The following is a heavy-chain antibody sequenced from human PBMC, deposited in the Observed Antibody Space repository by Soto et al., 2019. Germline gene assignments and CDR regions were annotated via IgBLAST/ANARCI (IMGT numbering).Heavy chain of an antibody. V-gene: IGHV3-23*01. CDR2: ISGSGGST. CDR3: AKDLIAVAGRLYYDGMDV. D-gene: IGHD6-19*01. J-gene: IGHJ6*02. CDR1: GLTFSSYA. Sequence: EVQLLESGGGLVQPGGSLRLSCAAAGLTFSSYAMSWVRQAPGKGLEWVSAISGSGGSTYYADSVKGRFTISRDNSNNTLYLQMNSLRAEDTAVYYCAKDLIAVAGRLYYDGMDVWGQGTTVTVSS.